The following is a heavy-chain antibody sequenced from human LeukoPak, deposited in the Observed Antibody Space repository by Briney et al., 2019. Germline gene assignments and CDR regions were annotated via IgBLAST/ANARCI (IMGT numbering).Heavy chain of an antibody. CDR2: INQDESKK. V-gene: IGHV3-7*01. D-gene: IGHD2-2*01. CDR3: ARDHAYRTDY. Sequence: GGSLRLSCAASGFSFSNDWMCWVRQAPGKGLEWVANINQDESKKYYVDSVRGRFTISRDNAKNSPYLQMSSLRVEDTAVYYCARDHAYRTDYWGQGTLVTVSS. CDR1: GFSFSNDW. J-gene: IGHJ4*02.